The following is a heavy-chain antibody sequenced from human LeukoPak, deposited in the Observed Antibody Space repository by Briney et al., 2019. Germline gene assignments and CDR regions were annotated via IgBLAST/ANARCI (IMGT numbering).Heavy chain of an antibody. CDR1: GFTFSSYG. J-gene: IGHJ4*02. Sequence: GRSLRLSCAASGFTFSSYGMHWVRQAPGKGPEWVAVIWYDGSNKYYADSVKGRFTISRDNSKNTLYLQMNSLRAEDTAVYYCARDSGYSSGWNLDYWGQGTLVTVSS. CDR2: IWYDGSNK. CDR3: ARDSGYSSGWNLDY. D-gene: IGHD6-19*01. V-gene: IGHV3-33*01.